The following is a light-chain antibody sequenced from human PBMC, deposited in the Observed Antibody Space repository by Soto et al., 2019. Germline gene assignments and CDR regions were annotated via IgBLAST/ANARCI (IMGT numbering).Light chain of an antibody. CDR3: SSFTISSTPV. CDR2: DVS. Sequence: QSALPQPASVTGSPGQPITISCSGTSSVVGSFDSVAWYQHNTGKAPKLMIYDVSNRPSGVSSRFSGSKSGNTASLSISGFQTEADANYYCSSFTISSTPVFGTWPKVTVL. J-gene: IGLJ1*01. V-gene: IGLV2-14*01. CDR1: SSVVGSFDS.